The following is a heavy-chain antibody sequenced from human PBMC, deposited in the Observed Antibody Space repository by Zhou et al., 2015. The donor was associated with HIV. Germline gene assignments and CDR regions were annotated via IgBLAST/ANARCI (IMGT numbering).Heavy chain of an antibody. J-gene: IGHJ6*02. V-gene: IGHV1-58*01. CDR3: AADGFGTVAGNYYYYYGMDV. CDR2: IVVGSGNT. D-gene: IGHD6-19*01. CDR1: GFTFTSSA. Sequence: QMQLVQSGPEVKKPGTSVKVSCKASGFTFTSSAVQWVRQARGQRLEWIGWIVVGSGNTNYAQKFQERVTITRDMSTSTAYMELSSLRSEDTAVYYCAADGFGTVAGNYYYYYGMDVWGQGTTVTVSS.